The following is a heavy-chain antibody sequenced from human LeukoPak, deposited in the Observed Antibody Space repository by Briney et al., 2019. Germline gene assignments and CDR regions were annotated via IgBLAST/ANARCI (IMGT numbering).Heavy chain of an antibody. J-gene: IGHJ5*02. D-gene: IGHD6-6*01. CDR3: ARGHMRGYSNSSIISWFDP. Sequence: PSETLSLTCAVYGGSFSGYYWSWIRQPPGKGLEWIGEINHSGSTNYNPSLKSRVTISVDTSKNQFSLKLSSVTAADTAVYYCARGHMRGYSNSSIISWFDPWGQGTLVTVSS. CDR1: GGSFSGYY. CDR2: INHSGST. V-gene: IGHV4-34*01.